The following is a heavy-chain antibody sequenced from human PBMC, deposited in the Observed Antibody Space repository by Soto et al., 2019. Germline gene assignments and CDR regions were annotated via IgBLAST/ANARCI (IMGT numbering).Heavy chain of an antibody. CDR3: AAERLLYGMDV. Sequence: QRQVVQSGPEAKKPGTSVQVSCKASGFAFSSSTVQWVRQTRGQRLEWIGWIVVGSGDTNYAQKFQERVTITRDMCTNTAYLKLSSLRSEDTAVYYCAAERLLYGMDVWGQGTTVTVSS. J-gene: IGHJ6*02. V-gene: IGHV1-58*01. CDR1: GFAFSSST. CDR2: IVVGSGDT.